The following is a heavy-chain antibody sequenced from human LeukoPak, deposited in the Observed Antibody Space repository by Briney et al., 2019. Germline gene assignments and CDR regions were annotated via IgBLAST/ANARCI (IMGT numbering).Heavy chain of an antibody. CDR1: GFTFSNAW. D-gene: IGHD3-3*01. V-gene: IGHV3-15*01. CDR3: TTDSVTIFGVVIIPY. CDR2: IKSKTDGGTT. Sequence: GGSLRLSCAASGFTFSNAWMSWVRQAPGKGLEWVGRIKSKTDGGTTDYAAPVKGRFTISRDDSENTLYLQMNSLKTEDTAVYYCTTDSVTIFGVVIIPYWGQGTLVTVSS. J-gene: IGHJ4*02.